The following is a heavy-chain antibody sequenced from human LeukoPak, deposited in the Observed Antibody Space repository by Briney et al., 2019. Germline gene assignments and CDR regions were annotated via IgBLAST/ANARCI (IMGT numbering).Heavy chain of an antibody. CDR3: ARDENYYDSSGYYSG. CDR1: GFTFSSYS. V-gene: IGHV3-48*01. J-gene: IGHJ4*02. Sequence: GGSLRLSCAASGFTFSSYSMNWVRQAPGEGLEWVSYISSSSSTIYYADSVKGRFTITRDNAKKSLYLQMNSLRVEDTAVYYCARDENYYDSSGYYSGWGQGTLVTVSS. CDR2: ISSSSSTI. D-gene: IGHD3-22*01.